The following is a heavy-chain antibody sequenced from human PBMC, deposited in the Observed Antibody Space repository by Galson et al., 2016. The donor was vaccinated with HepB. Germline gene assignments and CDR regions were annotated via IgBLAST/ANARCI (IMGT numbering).Heavy chain of an antibody. J-gene: IGHJ4*02. V-gene: IGHV6-1*01. Sequence: CAISGDSVSSKSGAWNWIRQSPSRGLEWLGRTYYRSKWHIECAVSVRGRITINPDTSKNQFSLQLNSVTPEDTAVYYCAGGPGILLYWGQGSLVTVSS. CDR2: TYYRSKWHI. D-gene: IGHD3-10*01. CDR1: GDSVSSKSGA. CDR3: AGGPGILLY.